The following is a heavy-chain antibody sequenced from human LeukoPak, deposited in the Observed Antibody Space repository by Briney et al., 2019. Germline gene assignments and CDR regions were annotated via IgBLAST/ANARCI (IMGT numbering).Heavy chain of an antibody. CDR1: GGSISSYY. J-gene: IGHJ3*02. V-gene: IGHV4-59*01. Sequence: SETLSLTCTVSGGSISSYYWSWIRQPPGKGLEWIGYIYYSGSTNYNPSLKNRVTISVDTSKNQFSLKLSSVTAADTAVYYCAREAGAFDIWGQGTMVTVSS. D-gene: IGHD6-19*01. CDR3: AREAGAFDI. CDR2: IYYSGST.